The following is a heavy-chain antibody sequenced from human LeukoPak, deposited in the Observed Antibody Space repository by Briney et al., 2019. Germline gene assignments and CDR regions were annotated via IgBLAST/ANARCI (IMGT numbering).Heavy chain of an antibody. CDR3: TRVGYIDEGIDY. J-gene: IGHJ4*02. Sequence: PGGSLRLSCAASGFTFSGYAMSWVRQAPGKGLEWVANIKQDGSKKSYVDSVKGRFTISRDNAKNSLYLQMNSLRAEDTAIYYCTRVGYIDEGIDYWGQGTLVTVSS. D-gene: IGHD5-24*01. V-gene: IGHV3-7*04. CDR1: GFTFSGYA. CDR2: IKQDGSKK.